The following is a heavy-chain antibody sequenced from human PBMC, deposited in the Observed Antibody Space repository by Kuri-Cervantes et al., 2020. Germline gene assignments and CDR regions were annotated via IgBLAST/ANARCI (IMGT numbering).Heavy chain of an antibody. V-gene: IGHV4-39*01. CDR2: IYYSGST. CDR1: GGSISSSIYY. CDR3: ARSGYSYGYTAPFDY. Sequence: SETLSLTCAVSGGSISSSIYYWGWIRQPPGKGLEWIGSIYYSGSTYYNPSLKSRVTISVDTSKNQFSLKLSSVTAADTAVYYCARSGYSYGYTAPFDYWGQGTLVTVSS. D-gene: IGHD5-18*01. J-gene: IGHJ4*02.